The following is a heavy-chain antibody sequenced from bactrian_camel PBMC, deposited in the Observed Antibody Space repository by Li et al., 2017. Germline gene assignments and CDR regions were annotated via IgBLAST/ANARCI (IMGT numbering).Heavy chain of an antibody. J-gene: IGHJ4*01. CDR3: TRDQATGWGEYGMGYVAFAH. CDR1: GFAFVEND. CDR2: INGGGSTT. V-gene: IGHV3S36*01. D-gene: IGHD5*01. Sequence: VQLVESGGDLLQPGGSLRLSCAASGFAFVENDMIWVRQAPGKGLEWVSSINGGGSTTYYVDSLKGRFTISRDNAKNTLYLQLNSLKDEDTAIYYCTRDQATGWGEYGMGYVAFAHWGQGTQVTVS.